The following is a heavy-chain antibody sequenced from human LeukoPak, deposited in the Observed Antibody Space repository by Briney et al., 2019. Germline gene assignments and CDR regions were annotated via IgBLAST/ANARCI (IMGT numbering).Heavy chain of an antibody. Sequence: ASVKVSCKASGYTFTSYYMHWVRQAPGQGLEWMGGIIPISGTANYAQKFQGRVTITTDESTSTAYMELSSLRSEDTAVYYCARDRAHIVVVPAAIDGSPDAFDIWGQGTMVTVSS. J-gene: IGHJ3*02. CDR3: ARDRAHIVVVPAAIDGSPDAFDI. D-gene: IGHD2-2*01. V-gene: IGHV1-69*05. CDR2: IIPISGTA. CDR1: GYTFTSYY.